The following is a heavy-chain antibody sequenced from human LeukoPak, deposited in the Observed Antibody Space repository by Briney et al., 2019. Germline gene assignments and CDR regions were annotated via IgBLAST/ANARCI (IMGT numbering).Heavy chain of an antibody. J-gene: IGHJ4*02. V-gene: IGHV3-30*19. CDR3: ARDPGPYYSSGWYYFDY. CDR1: GFTFSSYG. Sequence: PGRSLRLSCAASGFTFSSYGMPWVRQAPGKGLDWVALISYDGSNKHHADSVKGRFTISRDNSKNTLYLQMNSLRVDDTAVYYCARDPGPYYSSGWYYFDYWGQGTLVTVSS. D-gene: IGHD6-19*01. CDR2: ISYDGSNK.